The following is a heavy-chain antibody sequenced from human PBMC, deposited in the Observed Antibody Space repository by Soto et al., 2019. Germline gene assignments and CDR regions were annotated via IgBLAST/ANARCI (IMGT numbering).Heavy chain of an antibody. CDR3: ARPGLPGHAFDI. Sequence: ASVKVSCKASGYTFTGYYMHWVRRAPGQGLEWMGWINPNSGGTNYAQKFQGWVTMTRDTSISTAYLQWDSLKAPDTAMYYCARPGLPGHAFDIWGLGTMVTVS. J-gene: IGHJ3*02. CDR2: INPNSGGT. CDR1: GYTFTGYY. V-gene: IGHV1-2*04.